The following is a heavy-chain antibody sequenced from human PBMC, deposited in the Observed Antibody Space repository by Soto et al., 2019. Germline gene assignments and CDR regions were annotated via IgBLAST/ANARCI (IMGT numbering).Heavy chain of an antibody. Sequence: QVQLQQWGAGLLKPSETLSLTCAVYGGSFSGYYWSWIRQPPGKGLEWIGEINHSGSTNYNPSLKSRVTISVDTSKNQFSLKLSSVTAADTAVYYRARGRTTVTTTHHHFDYWGQGTLVTVSS. CDR1: GGSFSGYY. CDR3: ARGRTTVTTTHHHFDY. J-gene: IGHJ4*02. V-gene: IGHV4-34*01. CDR2: INHSGST. D-gene: IGHD4-17*01.